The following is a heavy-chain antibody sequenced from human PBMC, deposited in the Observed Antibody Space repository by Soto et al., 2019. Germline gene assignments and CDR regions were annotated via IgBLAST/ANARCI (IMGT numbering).Heavy chain of an antibody. CDR2: ISFDGSNK. CDR3: AREMIPMMRGVMSAMDV. D-gene: IGHD3-22*01. Sequence: QVQLVESGGGVVQPERSQRLSCAASKFTFRTYVMHWVRQAPGKGLEWVALISFDGSNKYYADSVKGRFTITRDNSKNKMYLQMNRLRPEDPAVYYCAREMIPMMRGVMSAMDVWGHGATVNVSS. V-gene: IGHV3-30*04. J-gene: IGHJ6*02. CDR1: KFTFRTYV.